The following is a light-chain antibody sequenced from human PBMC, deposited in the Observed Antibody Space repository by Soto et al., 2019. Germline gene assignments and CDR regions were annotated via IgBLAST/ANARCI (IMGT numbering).Light chain of an antibody. CDR2: DAS. J-gene: IGKJ2*01. CDR1: QDVSIF. Sequence: ILLAQSPAHLSLSPGERDTLSCKASQDVSIFLAWYQQKPGQAPRLLIHDASNRATGVPARFSGSGSGRDFTLTITSLEPEDFAVYYCQQRSTWLYTFGQGTKLEV. V-gene: IGKV3-11*02. CDR3: QQRSTWLYT.